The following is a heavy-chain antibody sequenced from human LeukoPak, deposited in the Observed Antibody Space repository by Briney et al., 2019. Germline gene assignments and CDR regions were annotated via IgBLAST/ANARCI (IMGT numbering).Heavy chain of an antibody. CDR3: ARDLGKTYGDYVSYFDY. CDR2: ISSSGSII. Sequence: GGSLTLSCAASGFTFSRYELNWVRQAPGKGLEWVSYISSSGSIIYYADSVKGRFTISRDNAKNSLYLQMKSLSAEATALYYCARDLGKTYGDYVSYFDYWGQGTLVTVSS. V-gene: IGHV3-48*03. J-gene: IGHJ4*02. D-gene: IGHD4-17*01. CDR1: GFTFSRYE.